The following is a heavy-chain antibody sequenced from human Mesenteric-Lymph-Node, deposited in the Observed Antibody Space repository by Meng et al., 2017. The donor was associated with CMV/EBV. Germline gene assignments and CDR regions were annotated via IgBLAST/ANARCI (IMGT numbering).Heavy chain of an antibody. CDR1: GFIFDDYG. Sequence: GGSLRLSCVGSGFIFDDYGMNWVRQLPGKGLEWVSGLNADGGSSAYAGSVKGRFTISRDNAKNSLYLQMNSLRADDTAVYYCARRGGGGYHNGAFDIWGRGTMVTVSS. V-gene: IGHV3-20*04. D-gene: IGHD5-24*01. CDR3: ARRGGGGYHNGAFDI. J-gene: IGHJ3*02. CDR2: LNADGGSS.